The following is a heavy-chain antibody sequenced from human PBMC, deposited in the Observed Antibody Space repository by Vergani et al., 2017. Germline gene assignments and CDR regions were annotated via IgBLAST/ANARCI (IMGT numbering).Heavy chain of an antibody. Sequence: QVRLQESGPGLVKPSETLSLTCSVSGGSMSGYYWSWIRQPPGKELEWIGYVYHSGSTHYNPSLETRVPISGDTSKNQFSLKLNSVTAADTAVYYCGRVADFYGLGSRLLDFWGQGILVTVSS. J-gene: IGHJ4*02. D-gene: IGHD3-10*01. CDR1: GGSMSGYY. CDR3: GRVADFYGLGSRLLDF. V-gene: IGHV4-59*01. CDR2: VYHSGST.